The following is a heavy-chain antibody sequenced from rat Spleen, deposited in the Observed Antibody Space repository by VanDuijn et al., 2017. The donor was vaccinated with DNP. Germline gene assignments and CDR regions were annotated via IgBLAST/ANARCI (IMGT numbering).Heavy chain of an antibody. Sequence: QVQLKESGPGLMQPSETLSLTCTVSGFSLTSNGVGWVRQPLGKGLLLMGTIWADGNTNYNSAVQSRLSISRDISKSQVFLKMNSLQPEDTGTYYGARQTIAARSFDYWGQGFMVTVSS. CDR1: GFSLTSNG. CDR3: ARQTIAARSFDY. CDR2: IWADGNT. D-gene: IGHD1-2*01. V-gene: IGHV2-72*01. J-gene: IGHJ2*01.